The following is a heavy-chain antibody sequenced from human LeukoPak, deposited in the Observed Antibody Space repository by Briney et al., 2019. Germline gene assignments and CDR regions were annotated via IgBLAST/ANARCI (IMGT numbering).Heavy chain of an antibody. V-gene: IGHV3-48*01. D-gene: IGHD5-24*01. CDR3: ARDLEGGRDGYNALEY. CDR2: ISSSSSTI. CDR1: GFTFSSYS. J-gene: IGHJ4*02. Sequence: QTGGSLRLSCAASGFTFSSYSMNWVRQAPGKGLEWVSYISSSSSTIYYAGSVKGRFTISRDNAKNSLYLQMNSLRAEDTAVYYCARDLEGGRDGYNALEYWGQGTLVTVSS.